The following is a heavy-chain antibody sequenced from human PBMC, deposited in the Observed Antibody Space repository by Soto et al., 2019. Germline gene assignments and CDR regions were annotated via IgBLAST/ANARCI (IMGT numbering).Heavy chain of an antibody. CDR2: LAYDGSTK. V-gene: IGHV3-30*18. CDR1: GFTFSSHG. J-gene: IGHJ4*02. CDR3: AKAHYYDSSGYYNIDY. D-gene: IGHD3-22*01. Sequence: QVQLVEAGGGVVQPGRSLRLSCAASGFTFSSHGMHCVRQAPGNGLEWVALLAYDGSTKYYDDSVKGRFTISRDTSKKTLYLQLNSLRPEDTAVYYRAKAHYYDSSGYYNIDYWGQGTLVIVSS.